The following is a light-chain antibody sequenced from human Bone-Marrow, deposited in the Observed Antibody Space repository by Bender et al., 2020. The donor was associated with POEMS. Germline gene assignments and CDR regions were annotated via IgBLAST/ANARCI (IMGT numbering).Light chain of an antibody. CDR3: CSYADSSTLV. J-gene: IGLJ1*01. CDR2: EVS. CDR1: TSNVGGYNY. Sequence: QSALTQPRSVSGSPGQSVTISCTGTTSNVGGYNYVSWYQHNPGTAPKLMIYEVSNRPSGVPDRFSGSKSGNTASLTVSGLQAEDEADYYCCSYADSSTLVFGTGTKVTVL. V-gene: IGLV2-11*01.